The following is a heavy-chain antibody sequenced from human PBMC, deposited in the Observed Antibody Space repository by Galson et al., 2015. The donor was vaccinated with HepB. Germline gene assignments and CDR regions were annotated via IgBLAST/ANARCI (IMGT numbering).Heavy chain of an antibody. V-gene: IGHV4-61*02. CDR1: GGSISSATSF. D-gene: IGHD1-26*01. CDR2: ICASGST. CDR3: ARDGRHLGLISYYYYYMDV. Sequence: TLSLTCTVSGGSISSATSFWSWIRQPAGRGLEWIGRICASGSTNYNPSLQSRVTMSVDTSKNQFSLKLTSVTAADTAVYYCARDGRHLGLISYYYYYMDVWGKGTTVTVSS. J-gene: IGHJ6*03.